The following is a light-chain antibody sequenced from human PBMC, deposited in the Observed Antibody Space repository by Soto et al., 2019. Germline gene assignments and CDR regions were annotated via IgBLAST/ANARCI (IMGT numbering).Light chain of an antibody. Sequence: QSVLTQPRSVSGSPGQSVTISCTGTSSDVDDYNYVSWYQQHPDTAPKLMIYDVTKRPLGVPDRFSGSKSGNTASLTISGLQAEDEADYYCCSYAGGYVFEVIFGGGTKLTVL. V-gene: IGLV2-11*01. CDR2: DVT. J-gene: IGLJ2*01. CDR1: SSDVDDYNY. CDR3: CSYAGGYVFEVI.